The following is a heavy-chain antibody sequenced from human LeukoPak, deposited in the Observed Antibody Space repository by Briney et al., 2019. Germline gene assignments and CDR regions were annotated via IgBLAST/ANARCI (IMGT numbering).Heavy chain of an antibody. CDR1: GYTFTSYD. J-gene: IGHJ4*02. CDR2: MNPNSGNT. Sequence: GASVKVSCKASGYTFTSYDINWVRQATGQGLEWMGWMNPNSGNTGYAQKFQGRVTMTRNTSISTAYVELSSLRSEDTAVYYCARSTGYYYDSRNDYWGQGTLVTVSS. D-gene: IGHD3-22*01. V-gene: IGHV1-8*01. CDR3: ARSTGYYYDSRNDY.